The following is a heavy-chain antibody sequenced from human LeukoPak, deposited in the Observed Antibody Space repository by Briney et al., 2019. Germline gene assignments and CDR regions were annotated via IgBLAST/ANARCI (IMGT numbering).Heavy chain of an antibody. Sequence: GGSLRLSCAASGFTFSSYAMHWVRQAPGKGLEWVAVISYDGSNKYYADSVKGRFTISRDNSKNTLYLQMNSLRAEDTAVYYCARDQPPGEWELLPRYWGQGTLVTVSS. CDR2: ISYDGSNK. D-gene: IGHD1-26*01. V-gene: IGHV3-30-3*01. CDR1: GFTFSSYA. CDR3: ARDQPPGEWELLPRY. J-gene: IGHJ4*02.